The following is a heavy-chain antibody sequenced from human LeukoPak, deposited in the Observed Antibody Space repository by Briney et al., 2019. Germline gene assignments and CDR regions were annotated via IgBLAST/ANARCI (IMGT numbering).Heavy chain of an antibody. V-gene: IGHV3-48*03. J-gene: IGHJ4*02. CDR1: GFTFSTYW. Sequence: PGGSLRLSCAASGFTFSTYWMHWVRQAPGKGLEWVSWISNSGGTIYYADSVRGRFTISRDDAKRSLYLQMNSLRAEDTAVYYCARVSLVAMSTPDYWGQGTLVTVSS. D-gene: IGHD5-12*01. CDR3: ARVSLVAMSTPDY. CDR2: ISNSGGTI.